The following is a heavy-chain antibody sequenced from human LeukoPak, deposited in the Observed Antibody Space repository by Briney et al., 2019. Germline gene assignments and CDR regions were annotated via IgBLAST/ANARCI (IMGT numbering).Heavy chain of an antibody. CDR3: VRGSRRKGNYYYGMDV. Sequence: GGSLRLSCAASGFTFSDYYMSWIRQAPGKELEWVSYISSSGSTIYYADSVKGRFTISRDNAKNSLYLQMNSLRVEDTAVYYCVRGSRRKGNYYYGMDVWGQGTTVTVSS. CDR1: GFTFSDYY. V-gene: IGHV3-11*01. D-gene: IGHD6-13*01. J-gene: IGHJ6*02. CDR2: ISSSGSTI.